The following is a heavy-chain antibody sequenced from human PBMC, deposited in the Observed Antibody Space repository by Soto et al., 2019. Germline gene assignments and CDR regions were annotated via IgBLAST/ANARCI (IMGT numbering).Heavy chain of an antibody. J-gene: IGHJ6*02. CDR3: ARDIEVWFGELAHYYYYGMDV. Sequence: EVQLVESGGGLVQPGGSLRLSCAASGFTFSSYSMIWVRQAPGKGLEWVSYISSSSSTIYYADSVKGRFTISRDNAKNSLYLQMNSLRDEDTAVYYCARDIEVWFGELAHYYYYGMDVWGQGTTVTVSS. CDR2: ISSSSSTI. D-gene: IGHD3-10*01. V-gene: IGHV3-48*02. CDR1: GFTFSSYS.